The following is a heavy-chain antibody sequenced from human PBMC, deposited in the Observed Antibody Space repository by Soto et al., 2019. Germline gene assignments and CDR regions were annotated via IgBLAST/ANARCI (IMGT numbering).Heavy chain of an antibody. Sequence: TSETLSLTCAVYGGSFSGYYWSWIRQPPGKGLEWIGEINHSGSTNYNPSLKSRVTISVDTSKNQFSLKLSSVTAADTAVYYCARLLWFGELLYDYWGQGTLVTVSS. CDR1: GGSFSGYY. V-gene: IGHV4-34*01. D-gene: IGHD3-10*01. CDR2: INHSGST. J-gene: IGHJ4*02. CDR3: ARLLWFGELLYDY.